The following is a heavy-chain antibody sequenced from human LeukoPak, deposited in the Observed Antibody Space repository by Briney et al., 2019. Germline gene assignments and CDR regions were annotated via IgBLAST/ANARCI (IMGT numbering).Heavy chain of an antibody. CDR2: IYYSGSR. CDR1: GGYISSYC. J-gene: IGHJ4*02. CDR3: ARQPVGRYYFDY. D-gene: IGHD1-26*01. Sequence: ASETLSLTCTVSGGYISSYCWSWIRQPPGKRLEWMAYIYYSGSRNYNSSLRSRATISVDTSKNQFSLKMTSVTAADTAVYYCARQPVGRYYFDYWGQGTLVTVSS. V-gene: IGHV4-59*08.